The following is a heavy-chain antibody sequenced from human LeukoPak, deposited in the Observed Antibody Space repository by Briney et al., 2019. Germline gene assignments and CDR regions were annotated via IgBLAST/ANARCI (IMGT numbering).Heavy chain of an antibody. D-gene: IGHD3-3*01. Sequence: GASVKVSCKASGYTFTSYGISWVRQAPGQGLEWMGWISAYNGNTNYAQKLQGRVTMTTDTSTSTAYMELRSLRSDDTAVYYCARDLAEYYDFWSGSPFDYWGQGTLVTVSS. CDR3: ARDLAEYYDFWSGSPFDY. J-gene: IGHJ4*02. CDR2: ISAYNGNT. CDR1: GYTFTSYG. V-gene: IGHV1-18*01.